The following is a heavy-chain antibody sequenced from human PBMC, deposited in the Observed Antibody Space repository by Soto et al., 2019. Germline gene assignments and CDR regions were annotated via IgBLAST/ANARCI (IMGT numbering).Heavy chain of an antibody. CDR1: GFTFSSYA. J-gene: IGHJ4*02. CDR3: ARVSVGSSGYDY. Sequence: EVQLVESGGGLVQPGGSLRLSCAASGFTFSSYAMHWVRQAPGKGLEYVSAISSNGGSIYYANSVKGRFTISRDNSKNTLYLQMGSLRAEDMAVYYCARVSVGSSGYDYWGQGTLVTVSS. D-gene: IGHD3-22*01. V-gene: IGHV3-64*01. CDR2: ISSNGGSI.